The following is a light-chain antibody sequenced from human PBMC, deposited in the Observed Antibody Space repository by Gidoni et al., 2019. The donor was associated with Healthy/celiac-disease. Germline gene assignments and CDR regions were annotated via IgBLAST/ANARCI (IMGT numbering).Light chain of an antibody. CDR2: DVS. CDR1: SSDVGGYNY. Sequence: QSALTQPASVSGSPGQSITISCTGTSSDVGGYNYVSWYQQHPGKSPKLMIYDVSNRPSGVSIRFSGSKSGTTASLTISGLQAEDEADYYCSSYTSSSTLGVFGTGTKVTVL. CDR3: SSYTSSSTLGV. V-gene: IGLV2-14*03. J-gene: IGLJ1*01.